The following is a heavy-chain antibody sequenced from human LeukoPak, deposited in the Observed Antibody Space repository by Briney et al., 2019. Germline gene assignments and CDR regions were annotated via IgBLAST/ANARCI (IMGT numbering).Heavy chain of an antibody. CDR2: IKIDGSVK. V-gene: IGHV3-7*01. CDR3: ARIGYSSSSLDY. J-gene: IGHJ4*02. Sequence: GESLKISCAASGFTFSKYWMTWVRQAPGKGLEWVANIKIDGSVKYYADSVKGRFTISRDNAKNSVYLQMNSLRVEDTAVYYCARIGYSSSSLDYWGQGTLVTVSS. CDR1: GFTFSKYW. D-gene: IGHD6-13*01.